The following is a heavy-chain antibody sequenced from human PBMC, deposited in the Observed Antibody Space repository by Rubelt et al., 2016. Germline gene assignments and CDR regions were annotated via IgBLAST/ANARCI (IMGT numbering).Heavy chain of an antibody. V-gene: IGHV3-21*05. J-gene: IGHJ4*02. CDR3: ASAYSGSYFPFDF. CDR2: ISSSSSTI. CDR1: GFTFSAYS. Sequence: EVKLVESGGGLVKPGGSLRLSCAASGFTFSAYSMNWVRQAPGKGQEWVSYISSSSSTIYYADSVKGRFTISRDNAKNPVYLQMNSLRAEDTALYYWASAYSGSYFPFDFWGQGALVTVSS. D-gene: IGHD1-26*01.